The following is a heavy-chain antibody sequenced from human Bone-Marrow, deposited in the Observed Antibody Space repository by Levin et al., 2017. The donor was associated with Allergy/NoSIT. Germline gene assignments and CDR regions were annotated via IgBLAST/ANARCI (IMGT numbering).Heavy chain of an antibody. V-gene: IGHV4-59*01. CDR3: ARDEGIATGGFDY. CDR2: IYYSGNS. CDR1: GGSISDYY. Sequence: SETLSLTCNVSGGSISDYYWSWIRQPPGKGLEWIGYIYYSGNSNYNPSLKSRVTISLDPSKNQFSLKLSSVTAADTAVYYCARDEGIATGGFDYWGQGTLVTVSS. J-gene: IGHJ4*02. D-gene: IGHD6-13*01.